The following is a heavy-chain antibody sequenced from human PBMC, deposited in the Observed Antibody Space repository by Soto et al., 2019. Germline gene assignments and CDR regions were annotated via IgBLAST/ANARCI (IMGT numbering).Heavy chain of an antibody. D-gene: IGHD4-17*01. J-gene: IGHJ4*02. CDR2: IRNEPYGYTT. Sequence: EVQLVASGGGLVQPGGSLRLSCVASGFSLSDHYMDWVRQAPGKGLEWLGLIRNEPYGYTTNYAASVKGRFTISRDDSKSSLFLQMDSLPAEDAAIYDCADVTWKRDYLPWGQGTLVTVSS. V-gene: IGHV3-72*01. CDR1: GFSLSDHY. CDR3: ADVTWKRDYLP.